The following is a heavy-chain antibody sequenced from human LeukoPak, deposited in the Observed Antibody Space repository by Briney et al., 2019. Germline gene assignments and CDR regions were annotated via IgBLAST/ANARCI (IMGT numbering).Heavy chain of an antibody. V-gene: IGHV3-21*01. CDR2: ISSSSSYI. Sequence: GGSLRLSCAASGFTFSSYSMNWVRQAPGKGLEWVSSISSSSSYIYYADSVKGRFTISRDNAKNSLYLQMNSLRAEDTAAYYCARDLYSYGRFDYWGQGTLVTISS. CDR1: GFTFSSYS. D-gene: IGHD5-18*01. CDR3: ARDLYSYGRFDY. J-gene: IGHJ4*02.